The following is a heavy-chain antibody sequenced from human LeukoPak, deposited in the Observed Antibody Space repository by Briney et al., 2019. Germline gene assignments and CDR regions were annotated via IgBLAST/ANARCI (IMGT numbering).Heavy chain of an antibody. V-gene: IGHV3-30-3*01. CDR3: VRETAYSFDC. CDR1: GFTFRHYA. J-gene: IGHJ4*02. CDR2: ISYDGSIK. Sequence: GRSLRLSCAACGFTFRHYALHWIRQAPGKGLEWVAVISYDGSIKYYADSVKGRFTISRDNAKNSMYLQMNSPRDEDTAVYYCVRETAYSFDCWGQGTLVTVSS. D-gene: IGHD1-14*01.